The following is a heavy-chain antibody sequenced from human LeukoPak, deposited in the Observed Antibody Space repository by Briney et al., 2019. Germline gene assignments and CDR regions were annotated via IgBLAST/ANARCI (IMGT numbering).Heavy chain of an antibody. J-gene: IGHJ4*02. CDR3: AKDTGSGYDYFSYYFDY. D-gene: IGHD5-12*01. Sequence: GGSLRLSCAASGFTFSSYAMSWVRQAPGKGLEWVSAISVSGGGTYYADSVKGRFTISRDNSKNTLYLQMNSLRAEDTAVYYCAKDTGSGYDYFSYYFDYWGQGTLVTVSS. CDR1: GFTFSSYA. CDR2: ISVSGGGT. V-gene: IGHV3-23*01.